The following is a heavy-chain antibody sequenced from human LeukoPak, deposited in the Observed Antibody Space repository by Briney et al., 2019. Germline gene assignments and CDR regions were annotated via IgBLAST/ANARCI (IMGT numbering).Heavy chain of an antibody. D-gene: IGHD6-19*01. V-gene: IGHV3-33*01. CDR3: ARDGTLGSGWFGYYYGMDV. Sequence: GGSLGLSCAASGFTFSSYGMHWVRQAPGKGLEWVAVIWYDGSNKYYADSVKGRFTISRDNSKNTLYLQMNSLRAEDTAVYYCARDGTLGSGWFGYYYGMDVWGQGTTVTVSS. CDR1: GFTFSSYG. J-gene: IGHJ6*02. CDR2: IWYDGSNK.